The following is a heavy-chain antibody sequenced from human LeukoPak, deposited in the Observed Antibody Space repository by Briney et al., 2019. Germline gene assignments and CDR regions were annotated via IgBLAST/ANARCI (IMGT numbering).Heavy chain of an antibody. CDR2: IYPGDSDT. V-gene: IGHV5-51*01. CDR1: GYSFTSYW. Sequence: GESLKISCKGSGYSFTSYWIGWVRQMPGKGLEWMGIIYPGDSDTRYSPSIQGQVTISADKSISTAYLQWSSLKASDTAMYYCARQLLVVVPAATTSYFDYWGQGTLVTVSS. D-gene: IGHD2-2*01. J-gene: IGHJ4*02. CDR3: ARQLLVVVPAATTSYFDY.